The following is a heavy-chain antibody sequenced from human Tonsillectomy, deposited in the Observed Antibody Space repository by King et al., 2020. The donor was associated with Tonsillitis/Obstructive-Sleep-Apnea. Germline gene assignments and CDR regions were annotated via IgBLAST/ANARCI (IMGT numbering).Heavy chain of an antibody. CDR1: GGSFSGYY. J-gene: IGHJ4*02. CDR3: AREFDSLDY. Sequence: VQLQQWGAGLLKPSETLSLTCAVYGGSFSGYYWTWIRQPPGKGLEWIGKIDHSGSTNYNPSLKSRVTVSVDTSKNQFSLKLNSVTAADTAVYYCAREFDSLDYWGQGTLVTVSP. D-gene: IGHD2-15*01. V-gene: IGHV4-34*01. CDR2: IDHSGST.